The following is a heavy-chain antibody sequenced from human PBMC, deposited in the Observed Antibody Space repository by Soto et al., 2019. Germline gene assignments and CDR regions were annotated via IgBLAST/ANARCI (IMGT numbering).Heavy chain of an antibody. Sequence: PSETLSLTCTVSGGSISSSSYYWGWIRQPPGKGLEWIGSIYYSGSTYYNPSLKSRVTISVDTSKNQFSLKMRSVTAADTAVYYCASVGANYYYYGMDVWGQGTTVTVSS. CDR2: IYYSGST. J-gene: IGHJ6*02. D-gene: IGHD1-26*01. CDR1: GGSISSSSYY. CDR3: ASVGANYYYYGMDV. V-gene: IGHV4-39*01.